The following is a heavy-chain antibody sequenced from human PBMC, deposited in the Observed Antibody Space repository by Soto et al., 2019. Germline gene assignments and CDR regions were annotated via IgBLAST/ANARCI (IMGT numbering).Heavy chain of an antibody. D-gene: IGHD5-12*01. CDR2: IYYSGST. V-gene: IGHV4-31*03. CDR1: GGCISSGGYY. CDR3: AKYSGYDSPQYFDY. Sequence: QVQLQESGPGLVKPSQTLSLTCTVSGGCISSGGYYWSWIRQHPGKGLEWIGYIYYSGSTYYNPSVKSRVTIPVDTSKNQFSLKLSSVTAAVTAVYYCAKYSGYDSPQYFDYWGQGTLVTISS. J-gene: IGHJ4*02.